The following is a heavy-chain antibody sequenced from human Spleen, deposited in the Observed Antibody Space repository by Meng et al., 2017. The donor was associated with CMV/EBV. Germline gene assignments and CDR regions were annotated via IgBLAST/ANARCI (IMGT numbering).Heavy chain of an antibody. CDR2: ISYSEHT. J-gene: IGHJ4*02. D-gene: IGHD3-3*01. CDR3: ARAMTTFGDSFFDY. Sequence: SGDSIRSGGYRWSWIRQQPGKGLEWVCYISYSEHTDYNPSLKSRVAMSLDTSKNRFSLELNSVTVADTAVYYCARAMTTFGDSFFDYWGQGALVTVSS. V-gene: IGHV4-31*02. CDR1: GDSIRSGGYR.